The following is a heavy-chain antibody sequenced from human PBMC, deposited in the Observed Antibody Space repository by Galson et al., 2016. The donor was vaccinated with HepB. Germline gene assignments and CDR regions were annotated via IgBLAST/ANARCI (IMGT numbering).Heavy chain of an antibody. CDR3: AKDISAYYYYGMVV. CDR2: ITSNRGRI. Sequence: SLRLSCAASGFTFDDYAMHWVRQAPGKGLEWVSSITSNRGRIDYAASVKGRFTISRDNAKNSLYLQMNSLRTEDTALYYCAKDISAYYYYGMVVWGQGTTVTVSS. CDR1: GFTFDDYA. V-gene: IGHV3-9*01. J-gene: IGHJ6*02.